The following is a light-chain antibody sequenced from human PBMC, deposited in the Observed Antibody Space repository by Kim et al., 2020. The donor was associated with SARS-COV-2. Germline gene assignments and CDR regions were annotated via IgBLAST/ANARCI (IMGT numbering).Light chain of an antibody. CDR1: QDISNY. V-gene: IGKV1-27*01. J-gene: IGKJ1*01. CDR2: AAS. CDR3: QKCDSAPWT. Sequence: ASVGTRVTITCRPSQDISNYLAWFQLKPGKAPKLLIYAASALQPGVPSRFSGSGSGTDFTLTVTSLQPEDVATYYCQKCDSAPWTFGQGTKVDIK.